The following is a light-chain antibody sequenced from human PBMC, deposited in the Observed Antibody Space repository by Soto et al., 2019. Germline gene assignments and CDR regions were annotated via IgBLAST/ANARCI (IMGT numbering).Light chain of an antibody. CDR3: AAWDDSLNGVV. Sequence: QSVLPQPPSASGTPGQRVTISCSGSSSNIGSNTVNWYQQLPGTAPKLLIYSNNQRPSGVPDRFSGPKSGTSASLAISGLQSEDEADYYCAAWDDSLNGVVFGGGTKVTVL. V-gene: IGLV1-44*01. CDR2: SNN. J-gene: IGLJ3*02. CDR1: SSNIGSNT.